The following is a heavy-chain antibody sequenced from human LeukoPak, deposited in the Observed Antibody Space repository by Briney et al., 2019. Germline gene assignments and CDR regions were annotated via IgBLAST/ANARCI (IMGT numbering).Heavy chain of an antibody. D-gene: IGHD2-2*01. CDR3: ARGLDMPSPRDYYYGMDV. Sequence: SETLSLTCTVSGGSICSGDYYWSWIRQPPGEGLEWIGYIYYSGSTYYNPSLKSRVTISVDTSKNQFSLKPSSVTAADTAVYYCARGLDMPSPRDYYYGMDVWGNGTTVTVSS. V-gene: IGHV4-30-4*01. CDR1: GGSICSGDYY. J-gene: IGHJ6*04. CDR2: IYYSGST.